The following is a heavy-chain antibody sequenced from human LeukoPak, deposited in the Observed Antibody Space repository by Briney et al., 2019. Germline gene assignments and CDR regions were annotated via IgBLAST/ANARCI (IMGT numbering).Heavy chain of an antibody. D-gene: IGHD2-2*01. V-gene: IGHV3-30*02. J-gene: IGHJ4*02. CDR1: GFTFSSYG. CDR3: AKGERGYCSSTTCYAVD. Sequence: GGSLRLSCAASGFTFSSYGMHWVREAPGKGLEWVSFIRFDGSNKFYADSVKGRFTISRDNSKNTLYLQMNSLRVEDTAVYYCAKGERGYCSSTTCYAVDWGQGTLVTVSS. CDR2: IRFDGSNK.